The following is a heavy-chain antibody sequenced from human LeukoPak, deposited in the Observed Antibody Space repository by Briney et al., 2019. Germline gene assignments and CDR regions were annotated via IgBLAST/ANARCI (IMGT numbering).Heavy chain of an antibody. CDR2: IIPIFGTA. J-gene: IGHJ4*02. D-gene: IGHD3-22*01. V-gene: IGHV1-69*13. Sequence: SVKVSCKASGGTFSSYGISWVRQAPGQGLEWMGGIIPIFGTANYAQKFQGRVTITADESTSTAYMELSSLRSEDTAVYYCARDLGQEYYYDSSGYAPPGYWGQGTLVTVSS. CDR3: ARDLGQEYYYDSSGYAPPGY. CDR1: GGTFSSYG.